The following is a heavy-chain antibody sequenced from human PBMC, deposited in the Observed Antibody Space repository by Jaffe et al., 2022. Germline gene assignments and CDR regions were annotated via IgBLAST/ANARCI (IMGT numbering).Heavy chain of an antibody. V-gene: IGHV4-34*01. CDR2: INHSGST. Sequence: QVQLQQWGAGLLKPSETLSLTCAVYGGSFSGYYWSWIRQPPGKGLEWIGEINHSGSTNYNPSLKSRVTISVDTSKNQFSLKLSSVTAADTAVYYCARERRSYYYGSGSFKIFDYWGQGTLVTVSS. J-gene: IGHJ4*02. CDR3: ARERRSYYYGSGSFKIFDY. CDR1: GGSFSGYY. D-gene: IGHD3-10*01.